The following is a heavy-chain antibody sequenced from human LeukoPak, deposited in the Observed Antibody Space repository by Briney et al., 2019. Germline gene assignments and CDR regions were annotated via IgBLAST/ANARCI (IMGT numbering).Heavy chain of an antibody. CDR3: ARGKSRGSHIDY. CDR2: IYHSEST. V-gene: IGHV4-38-2*02. J-gene: IGHJ4*02. D-gene: IGHD1-26*01. Sequence: PSETLSLTCIVSAYSISCGYYWGWIRQPPGKGLEWIGSIYHSESTYYNPSLKSRVTISIDTSKNQFSLKLSSVTAADTAIYFCARGKSRGSHIDYWGQGTLVTVSS. CDR1: AYSISCGYY.